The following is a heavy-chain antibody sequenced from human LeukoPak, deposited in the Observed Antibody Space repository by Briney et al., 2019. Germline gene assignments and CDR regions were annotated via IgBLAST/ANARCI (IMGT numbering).Heavy chain of an antibody. CDR2: INHSGST. J-gene: IGHJ4*02. CDR1: GGSFSGYY. D-gene: IGHD2-2*01. Sequence: SETLSLTCAVYGGSFSGYYWSWIRQPPGKGLEWIGEINHSGSTNYNPSLKSRVAISVDTSKNQFSLKLSSVTAADTAVYYCARFIGYCSSTSCYGGLWAQPWGQGTLVTVSS. CDR3: ARFIGYCSSTSCYGGLWAQP. V-gene: IGHV4-34*01.